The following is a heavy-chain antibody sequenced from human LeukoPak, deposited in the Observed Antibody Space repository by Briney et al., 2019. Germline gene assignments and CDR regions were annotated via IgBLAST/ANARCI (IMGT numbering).Heavy chain of an antibody. Sequence: GGSLRLSCAASGFTFSSYAMHWVRQAPGKGLEWVAVISYDGSNKYYADSVKGRFTISGDNSKNTLYLQMNSLRAEDTAVYYCAMGPQRITMIVVVITGPEDYWGQGTLVTVSS. V-gene: IGHV3-30-3*01. CDR2: ISYDGSNK. D-gene: IGHD3-22*01. J-gene: IGHJ4*02. CDR3: AMGPQRITMIVVVITGPEDY. CDR1: GFTFSSYA.